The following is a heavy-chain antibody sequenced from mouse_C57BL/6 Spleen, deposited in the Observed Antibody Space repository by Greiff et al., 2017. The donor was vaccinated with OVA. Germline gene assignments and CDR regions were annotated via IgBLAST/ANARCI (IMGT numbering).Heavy chain of an antibody. J-gene: IGHJ2*01. CDR3: ARGFITTVVGIDY. D-gene: IGHD1-1*01. V-gene: IGHV1-7*01. Sequence: VQLQESGAELAKPGASVKLSCKASGYTFTSYWMHWVKQRPGQGLEWIGYINPSSGYTKYNQKFKDKATLTADKSSSTAYMQLSSLTYEDSAVYYCARGFITTVVGIDYWGQGTTLTVSS. CDR2: INPSSGYT. CDR1: GYTFTSYW.